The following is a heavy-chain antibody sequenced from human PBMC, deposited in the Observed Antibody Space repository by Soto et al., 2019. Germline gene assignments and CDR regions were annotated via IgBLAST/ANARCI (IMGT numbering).Heavy chain of an antibody. V-gene: IGHV4-59*01. CDR1: GGSISSYY. CDR2: IYYSGST. CDR3: ARESSYCSGGSCYFDYYGMDV. J-gene: IGHJ6*02. Sequence: PSETLSLTCTVSGGSISSYYWSWIRQPPGKGLEWIGYIYYSGSTNYNPSLKSRVTISADTSKNQFSLKLSSVTAADTAVYYCARESSYCSGGSCYFDYYGMDVWGQGTTVTAP. D-gene: IGHD2-15*01.